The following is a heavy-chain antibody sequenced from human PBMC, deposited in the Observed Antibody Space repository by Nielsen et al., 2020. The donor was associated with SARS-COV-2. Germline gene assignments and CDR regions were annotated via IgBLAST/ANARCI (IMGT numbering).Heavy chain of an antibody. J-gene: IGHJ6*02. V-gene: IGHV4-59*01. D-gene: IGHD2-21*01. CDR2: IYYSGNT. CDR3: ARDVDYGMDI. Sequence: RQAPGKGLEWIGYIYYSGNTNYNPSLKSRVTISLDTSKNQFSLKLTSVTAADTAVYYCARDVDYGMDIWGQGTTVTVSS.